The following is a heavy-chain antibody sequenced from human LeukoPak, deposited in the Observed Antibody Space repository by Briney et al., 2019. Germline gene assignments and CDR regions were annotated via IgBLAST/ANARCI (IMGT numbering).Heavy chain of an antibody. D-gene: IGHD3-3*01. J-gene: IGHJ4*02. CDR3: AKKPTIFGVVIRVPFDY. CDR1: GFTFSSYG. CDR2: ISYDGSNK. V-gene: IGHV3-30*18. Sequence: PGGSLRLSCAASGFTFSSYGMHWVRQAPGKGLEWVAVISYDGSNKYYADSVKGRFTISRDNSKNTLYLQMNSLRAEDTAVYYCAKKPTIFGVVIRVPFDYWGQGTLVTVSS.